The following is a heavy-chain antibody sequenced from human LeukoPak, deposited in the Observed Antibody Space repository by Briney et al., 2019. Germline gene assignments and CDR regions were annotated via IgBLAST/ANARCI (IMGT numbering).Heavy chain of an antibody. CDR3: ARGEGGSGSYYPYYYYYMDV. Sequence: ASVKVSCKASGYTFTSYDINWVRQATGQGLEWMGWMSPNSGNTGYAQKFQGRVTMTRNTSISTAYMELSSLRSEDTAVYYCARGEGGSGSYYPYYYYYMDVWGKGTTVTISS. D-gene: IGHD3-10*01. CDR2: MSPNSGNT. V-gene: IGHV1-8*01. J-gene: IGHJ6*03. CDR1: GYTFTSYD.